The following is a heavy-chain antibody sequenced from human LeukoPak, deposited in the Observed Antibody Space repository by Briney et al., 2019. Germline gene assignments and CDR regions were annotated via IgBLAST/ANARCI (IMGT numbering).Heavy chain of an antibody. J-gene: IGHJ3*02. CDR2: IYTSGST. D-gene: IGHD2-2*02. CDR3: AREDVVVVPAAIQIGGAFDI. CDR1: GGSISSYY. Sequence: SETLSLTCTVSGGSISSYYWSWIRQPAGKGLEWIGRIYTSGSTNYNPSLKSRVTMSVDTSKNQFSLKLSSVTAADTAVYYCAREDVVVVPAAIQIGGAFDIWGQGTMVTVSS. V-gene: IGHV4-4*07.